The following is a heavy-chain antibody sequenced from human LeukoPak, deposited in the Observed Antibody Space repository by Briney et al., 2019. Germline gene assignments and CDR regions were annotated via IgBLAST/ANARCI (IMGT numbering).Heavy chain of an antibody. Sequence: GGSLRLSCAASGFTFTTSWMYWVRQAPGKGLVWVSRINSDGSSTSYADSVKGRFTISRDNAKKTLYLQMNSLRAEDTAVYYCARESIYDAFDIWGQGTTVTVSS. J-gene: IGHJ3*02. V-gene: IGHV3-74*01. D-gene: IGHD6-6*01. CDR3: ARESIYDAFDI. CDR1: GFTFTTSW. CDR2: INSDGSST.